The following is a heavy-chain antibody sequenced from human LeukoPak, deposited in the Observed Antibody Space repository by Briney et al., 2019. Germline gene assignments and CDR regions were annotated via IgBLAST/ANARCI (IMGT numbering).Heavy chain of an antibody. Sequence: SETLSLTCTVSGGSISSYYWIWIRQPAGKGLEWLGRIYTRGSTNYNPSLKSQVTRSVNPSKNQFSLKLSSVTAADTAVYYCARVTGGWFDPWGQGTLVTVSS. CDR2: IYTRGST. CDR1: GGSISSYY. CDR3: ARVTGGWFDP. J-gene: IGHJ5*02. D-gene: IGHD3-16*01. V-gene: IGHV4-4*07.